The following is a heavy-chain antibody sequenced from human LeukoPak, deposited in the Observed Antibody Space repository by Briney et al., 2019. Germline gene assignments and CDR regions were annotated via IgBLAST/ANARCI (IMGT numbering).Heavy chain of an antibody. CDR2: INPNSGGT. Sequence: GASVKVSCKASGYTFTGYYMHWVRQAPGQGLEWMGWINPNSGGTNYAQKFQGRVTMTRDTSISTAYMELSRLRSDDTAVYYCASSSPYDSSGYYPDYWSQGTLVTVSS. V-gene: IGHV1-2*02. CDR1: GYTFTGYY. J-gene: IGHJ4*02. CDR3: ASSSPYDSSGYYPDY. D-gene: IGHD3-22*01.